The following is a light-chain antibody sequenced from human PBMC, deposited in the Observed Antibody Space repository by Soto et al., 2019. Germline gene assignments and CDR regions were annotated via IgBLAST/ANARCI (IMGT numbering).Light chain of an antibody. V-gene: IGKV1-5*03. Sequence: DIQMTQSPSTLSASVGDRVTITCRASQSISSWLAWYQQKPGKAPKLLIYEASSLESGVPSRFIGSRSGTEFTLTISSLQPDDFATSYCQQYNSYSPRTFGQGTKVEIK. CDR2: EAS. CDR3: QQYNSYSPRT. CDR1: QSISSW. J-gene: IGKJ1*01.